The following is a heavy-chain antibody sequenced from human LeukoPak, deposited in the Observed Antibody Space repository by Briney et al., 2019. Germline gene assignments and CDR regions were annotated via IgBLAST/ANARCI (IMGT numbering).Heavy chain of an antibody. CDR2: ISGSGGST. V-gene: IGHV3-23*01. CDR3: AKRYGSGSSLTNWFDP. J-gene: IGHJ5*02. CDR1: GFTFSSYA. Sequence: GGSLRLSCAASGFTFSSYAMSWVRQAPGKGLEWVSAISGSGGSTYYADSVKGRFTISRDNSKNTLYLQMNSLRAEDTAVYYCAKRYGSGSSLTNWFDPWGQGTLVTVSS. D-gene: IGHD3-10*01.